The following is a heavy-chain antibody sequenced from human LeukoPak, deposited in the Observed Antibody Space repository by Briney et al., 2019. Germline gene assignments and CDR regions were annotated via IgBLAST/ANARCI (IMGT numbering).Heavy chain of an antibody. CDR1: GGSISSYY. D-gene: IGHD2-2*01. CDR3: ASSVYCSSTSCPDEGYYYMDV. V-gene: IGHV4-59*08. Sequence: SETLSLTCTVSGGSISSYYWSWIRQPPGKGLEWIGYIYYSGSTNYNPSLKSRVTISVDTSKNQFSLKLGSVTAADTAVYYCASSVYCSSTSCPDEGYYYMDVWGKGTTVTVSS. J-gene: IGHJ6*03. CDR2: IYYSGST.